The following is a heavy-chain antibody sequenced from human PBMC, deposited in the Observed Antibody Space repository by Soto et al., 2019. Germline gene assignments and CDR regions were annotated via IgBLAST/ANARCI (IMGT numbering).Heavy chain of an antibody. CDR2: IIPIFGTA. D-gene: IGHD6-19*01. CDR3: ARVGVAVAGHFDY. V-gene: IGHV1-69*13. Sequence: ASVKVSCKASGGTFNSYAISWVRQAPGQGLEWMGGIIPIFGTANYAQKFQGRVTITADESTSTAYMELSSLRSEDTAVYYCARVGVAVAGHFDYWGQGTLVTVSS. CDR1: GGTFNSYA. J-gene: IGHJ4*02.